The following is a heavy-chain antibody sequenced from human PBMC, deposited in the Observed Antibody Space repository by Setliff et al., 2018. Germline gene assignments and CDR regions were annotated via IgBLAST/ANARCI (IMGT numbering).Heavy chain of an antibody. Sequence: GESLKISCGASGFTFSSYAMNWVRQAPGKGLEWVSGIRSNGGATYYAHSVKGRFTISRDNSKSTLYLELDSLRAEDTAIYYCAKDSTGRDAFDIWGHGTMVTVSS. V-gene: IGHV3-23*01. J-gene: IGHJ3*02. CDR3: AKDSTGRDAFDI. CDR1: GFTFSSYA. CDR2: IRSNGGAT.